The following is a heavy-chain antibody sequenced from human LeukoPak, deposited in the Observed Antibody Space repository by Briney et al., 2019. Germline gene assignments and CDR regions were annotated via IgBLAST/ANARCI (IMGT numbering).Heavy chain of an antibody. V-gene: IGHV7-4-1*02. CDR3: ARGSGSDY. J-gene: IGHJ4*02. D-gene: IGHD2-15*01. CDR2: INTNTGNP. CDR1: GYTFTHFH. Sequence: GASVKVSCTASGYTFTHFHISWVRQAPGQGLEWMGWINTNTGNPTYAQGFTGRFVFSLDTSVSTAYLQISSLKAEDTSVYYCARGSGSDYWGQGTLVTVSP.